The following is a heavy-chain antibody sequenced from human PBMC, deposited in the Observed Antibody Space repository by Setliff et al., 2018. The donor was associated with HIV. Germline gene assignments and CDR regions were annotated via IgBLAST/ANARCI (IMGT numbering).Heavy chain of an antibody. CDR3: ARGVRDNSGWSSYYFDY. J-gene: IGHJ4*02. V-gene: IGHV4-34*01. D-gene: IGHD6-19*01. CDR2: INHSGGT. CDR1: GGTFSLHY. Sequence: PSETLSLTCAVSGGTFSLHYYTWIRQSPLRGLEWIGEINHSGGTRYNPSLESRVTMSLDSSRKQFSLRLISVTAADTAVYYCARGVRDNSGWSSYYFDYWGQGTPVTVSS.